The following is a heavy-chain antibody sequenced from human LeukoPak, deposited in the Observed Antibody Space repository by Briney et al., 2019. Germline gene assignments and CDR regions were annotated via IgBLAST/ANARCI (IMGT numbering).Heavy chain of an antibody. CDR1: GFTLTGYY. D-gene: IGHD4-17*01. CDR2: INPNSGGT. J-gene: IGHJ4*02. CDR3: AREEGYGDFFDVY. Sequence: ASVKVSCKASGFTLTGYYMHWVRQAPGQGLEWMGWINPNSGGTNYAQKLQGRVTMTRDTSISTAYMELSRLISDDTAVYYCAREEGYGDFFDVYWGQGTLVTVSS. V-gene: IGHV1-2*02.